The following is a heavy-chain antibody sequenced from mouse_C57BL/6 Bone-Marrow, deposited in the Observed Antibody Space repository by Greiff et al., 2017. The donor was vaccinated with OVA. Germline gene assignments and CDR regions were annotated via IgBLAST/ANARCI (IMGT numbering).Heavy chain of an antibody. V-gene: IGHV5-4*01. CDR1: GFTFSSYA. CDR2: ISDGGSYT. Sequence: EVQRVESGGGLVKPGGSLKLSCAASGFTFSSYAMSWVRQTPEKRLEWVATISDGGSYTYYPDNVKGRFTISRDNAKNNLYLQMSHLKSEDTAMYYCARDRATMITFDYWGQGTTLTVSS. CDR3: ARDRATMITFDY. J-gene: IGHJ2*01. D-gene: IGHD2-4*01.